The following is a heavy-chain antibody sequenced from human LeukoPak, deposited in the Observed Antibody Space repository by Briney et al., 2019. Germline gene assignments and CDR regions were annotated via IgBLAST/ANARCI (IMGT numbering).Heavy chain of an antibody. D-gene: IGHD3-3*01. CDR2: IYYSGRT. CDR1: GGSISSSSYY. CDR3: ARQAGSGYYALDI. V-gene: IGHV4-39*01. Sequence: SETLSLTCTVSGGSISSSSYYWGWIRQSPGKGLDWIGSIYYSGRTYYNPALKSRVTISVDTSKTQLSLKLNSVTAADTAVYYCARQAGSGYYALDIWGQGTMVTVSS. J-gene: IGHJ3*02.